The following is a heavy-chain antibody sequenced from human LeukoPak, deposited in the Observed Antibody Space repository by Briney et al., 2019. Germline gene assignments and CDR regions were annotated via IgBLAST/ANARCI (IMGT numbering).Heavy chain of an antibody. D-gene: IGHD4-17*01. J-gene: IGHJ6*03. CDR3: ARQIHGDYSHYYYYYMDV. CDR2: IYYSGST. V-gene: IGHV4-39*01. CDR1: GGSISSNTYY. Sequence: SETLSLTCTVSGGSISSNTYYWGWIRQPPGKGLEWIGSIYYSGSTYYNPSPKSRVTISVDTSKNQFSLKLSSVTAADTAVYYCARQIHGDYSHYYYYYMDVRGKGTTVTIS.